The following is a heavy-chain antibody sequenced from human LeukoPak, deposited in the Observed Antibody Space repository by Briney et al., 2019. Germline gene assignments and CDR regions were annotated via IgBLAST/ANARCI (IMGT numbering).Heavy chain of an antibody. CDR1: GFTFSDYY. CDR3: AGYSSGWFGAFHI. Sequence: GGSLRLSCADSGFTFSDYYMSCIRQAPGKGLEWLAYIISTGGTIYYADSVKGRFTISRDNAKHSLYLQMNSLRAEDTAVYYCAGYSSGWFGAFHIWGQGTMVTVSS. V-gene: IGHV3-11*04. CDR2: IISTGGTI. J-gene: IGHJ3*02. D-gene: IGHD6-19*01.